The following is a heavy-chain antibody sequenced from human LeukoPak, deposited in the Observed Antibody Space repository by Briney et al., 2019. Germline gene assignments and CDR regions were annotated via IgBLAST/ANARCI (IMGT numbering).Heavy chain of an antibody. CDR1: GYSISSGYY. CDR2: IYHSGST. V-gene: IGHV4-38-2*01. Sequence: PSETLSLTCAVSGYSISSGYYWGWIRQPPGKGLEWIGSIYHSGSTYYNPSLKSRVTISVDTSKNQFSLKLSSVTAADTAVYYCARPAGYFGSDAFDIWGQGTMVTVSS. CDR3: ARPAGYFGSDAFDI. J-gene: IGHJ3*02. D-gene: IGHD3-10*01.